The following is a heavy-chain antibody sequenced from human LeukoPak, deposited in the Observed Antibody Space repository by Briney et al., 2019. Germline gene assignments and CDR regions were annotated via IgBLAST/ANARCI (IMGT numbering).Heavy chain of an antibody. V-gene: IGHV4-59*01. J-gene: IGHJ3*02. CDR2: VYYSGST. CDR1: GVSISSYY. D-gene: IGHD6-13*01. Sequence: ASETLSLTCTVSGVSISSYYWSWLRQPPGKGLEWIGYVYYSGSTNYNPSLKSRVTISVDTSKNHFSLKLSSVTAADTAVYYCASSPVGYSSSWYREGAFDIWGQGTMVTVSS. CDR3: ASSPVGYSSSWYREGAFDI.